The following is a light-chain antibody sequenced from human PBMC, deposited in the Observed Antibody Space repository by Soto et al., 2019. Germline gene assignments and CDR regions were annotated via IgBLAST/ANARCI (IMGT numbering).Light chain of an antibody. V-gene: IGLV2-14*01. Sequence: QSALTQPASVSGSPGQSITISCTGTSSDVGGYNYVSWYQQHPGKAPKLMIYDVSNRPSGVFIRFSGSKSGNTASLTISGLKAEDEADYYCSSYTSSSTLVVFGGGTKLTVL. CDR1: SSDVGGYNY. CDR3: SSYTSSSTLVV. CDR2: DVS. J-gene: IGLJ2*01.